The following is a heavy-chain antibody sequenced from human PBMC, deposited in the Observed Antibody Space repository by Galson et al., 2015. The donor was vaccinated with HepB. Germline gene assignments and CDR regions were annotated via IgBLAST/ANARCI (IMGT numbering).Heavy chain of an antibody. CDR1: GDSISSSNSY. Sequence: SETLSLTCTVSGDSISSSNSYWGWIRQPPGKGLEWIGSIYYSGRTYYNPSFKSRVTISVDTSKNKFSLKLTSVTAADTAVFYCARHRYTSSWVEEYFQHWGQGTLVTVSP. V-gene: IGHV4-39*01. CDR2: IYYSGRT. D-gene: IGHD6-13*01. J-gene: IGHJ1*01. CDR3: ARHRYTSSWVEEYFQH.